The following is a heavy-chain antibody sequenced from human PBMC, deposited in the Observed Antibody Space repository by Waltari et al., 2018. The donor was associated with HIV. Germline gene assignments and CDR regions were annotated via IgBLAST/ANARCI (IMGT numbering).Heavy chain of an antibody. CDR2: ISQSGTT. CDR3: ARDRLSVTTRGGYYYGLDV. V-gene: IGHV4-30-2*01. CDR1: GGSISSGGYS. D-gene: IGHD4-17*01. J-gene: IGHJ6*02. Sequence: QLQLQESGSGLVKPSQTLSLTCAVSGGSISSGGYSWTWTRQPPGKGLEWIGYISQSGTTYYNPSLQSRVTISLDRSKNQFSLKLRSVTAADTAVYYCARDRLSVTTRGGYYYGLDVWGQGTTVTVSS.